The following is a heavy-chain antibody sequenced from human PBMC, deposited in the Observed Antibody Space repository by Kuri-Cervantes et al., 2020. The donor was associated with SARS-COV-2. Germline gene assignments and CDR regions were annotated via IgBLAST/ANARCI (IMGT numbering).Heavy chain of an antibody. CDR1: GGSISSGDYY. Sequence: SCTVSGGSISSGDYYWSWIRQPPGKGLEWIGEINHSGSTNYNPSLKSRVTISVDTSKNQFSLKLSSVTAADTAVYYCAREGSIYSSSSWEGDYYYYYMDVWGKGTTVTVSS. V-gene: IGHV4-30-4*08. CDR3: AREGSIYSSSSWEGDYYYYYMDV. J-gene: IGHJ6*03. D-gene: IGHD6-13*01. CDR2: INHSGST.